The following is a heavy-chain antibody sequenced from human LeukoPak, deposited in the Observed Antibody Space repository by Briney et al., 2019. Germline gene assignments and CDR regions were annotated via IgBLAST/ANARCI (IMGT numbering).Heavy chain of an antibody. V-gene: IGHV4-59*08. CDR1: GGSISSYY. D-gene: IGHD3-3*01. Sequence: SETLSLTCTVSGGSISSYYWSWIRQPPGKGLEWIGYIYYSGSTNYNPSLKSRVTISVDTSKNQFSLKLSSVTAADTAVYYCARRQNDFWSGYYYFDYWGQGTLVTVSS. J-gene: IGHJ4*02. CDR2: IYYSGST. CDR3: ARRQNDFWSGYYYFDY.